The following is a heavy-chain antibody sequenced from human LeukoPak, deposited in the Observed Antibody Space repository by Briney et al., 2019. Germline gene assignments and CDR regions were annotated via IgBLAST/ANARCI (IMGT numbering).Heavy chain of an antibody. CDR2: ISTIDGII. CDR1: GFTFSDYF. V-gene: IGHV3-11*01. J-gene: IGHJ6*02. Sequence: GGSLRLSCVASGFTFSDYFMTWIRQPPGKPLECVSYISTIDGIIYYADSVKDRFTISRDNAKSSLFLQMNNLRAVDTAVYYCAKASWGMDVWGQGSSVIVS. CDR3: AKASWGMDV.